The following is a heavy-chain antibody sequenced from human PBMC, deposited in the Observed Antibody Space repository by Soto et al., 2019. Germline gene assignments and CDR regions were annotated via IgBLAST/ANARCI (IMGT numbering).Heavy chain of an antibody. CDR3: ARDSTSVCSGGSCYYDY. V-gene: IGHV3-30-3*01. CDR1: GFTFSSYA. D-gene: IGHD2-15*01. Sequence: SGGSLRLSCAASGFTFSSYAMHWVRQAPGKGLEWVAVISYDGSNKYYADSVKGRFTISRDNSKNTLYLQMNSLRAEDTAVYYCARDSTSVCSGGSCYYDYWGQGTLVTVSS. J-gene: IGHJ4*02. CDR2: ISYDGSNK.